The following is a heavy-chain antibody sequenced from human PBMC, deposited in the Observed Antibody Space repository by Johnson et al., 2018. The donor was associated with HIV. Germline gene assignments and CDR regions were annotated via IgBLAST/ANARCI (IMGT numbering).Heavy chain of an antibody. V-gene: IGHV3-66*03. J-gene: IGHJ3*02. CDR2: IYSGGRT. CDR1: GFTVSRNY. D-gene: IGHD6-13*01. CDR3: AKDERAAAGTRGLDAFDI. Sequence: VQLVESGGGLIQPGGSLRLSCAASGFTVSRNYMSWVRQAPGKGLEWVSLIYSGGRTYYAASANGRFTISGDNSKNTLYLQMNSLRAEDTAVYYCAKDERAAAGTRGLDAFDIWGQGTMVTVSA.